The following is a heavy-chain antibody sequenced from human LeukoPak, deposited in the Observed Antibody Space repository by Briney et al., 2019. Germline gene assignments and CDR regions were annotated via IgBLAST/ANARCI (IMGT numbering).Heavy chain of an antibody. CDR1: GFSLSATGVA. CDR3: AHTSTDGVFDP. V-gene: IGHV2-5*02. CDR2: MYWDDDE. Sequence: SGPTLVKPTQTLTVTCTFSGFSLSATGVAVGWIRQSPGKPLEWLALMYWDDDERYSPSLKSRLTVTKDTSKNQVVLAMTNMDPVDTAIYYCAHTSTDGVFDPWGQGALVTVSS. D-gene: IGHD2-8*01. J-gene: IGHJ5*02.